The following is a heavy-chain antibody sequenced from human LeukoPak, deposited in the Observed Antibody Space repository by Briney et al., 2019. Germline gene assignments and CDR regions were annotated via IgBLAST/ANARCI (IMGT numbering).Heavy chain of an antibody. J-gene: IGHJ4*02. Sequence: GGSLRLSCAASGFTFSSYAMTWVRQAPGKGLEWVAAVSGSGGTTYYADSAKGRFTIFRDNSENTLFLQMNSLRAEDTAVYYCAKDGGLWVSAHWGDSWGRGTLVTVSS. CDR2: VSGSGGTT. V-gene: IGHV3-23*01. D-gene: IGHD7-27*01. CDR3: AKDGGLWVSAHWGDS. CDR1: GFTFSSYA.